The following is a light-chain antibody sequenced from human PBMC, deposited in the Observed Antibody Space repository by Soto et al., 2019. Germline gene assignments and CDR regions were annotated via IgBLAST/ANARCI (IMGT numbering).Light chain of an antibody. Sequence: QSALTQPASVSGSPGQSVTISCSGTSSDIGAYDLVSWYHQHPGRAPKLIIYEVSHRFSGLSYRFSGSKSGHPASLSISGLQREQEGVSYYTSFAPCRIYVVGSGTKATVL. CDR3: TSFAPCRIYV. J-gene: IGLJ1*01. CDR2: EVS. CDR1: SSDIGAYDL. V-gene: IGLV2-14*03.